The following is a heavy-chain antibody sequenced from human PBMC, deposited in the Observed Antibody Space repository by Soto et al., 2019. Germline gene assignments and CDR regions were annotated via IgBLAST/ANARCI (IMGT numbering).Heavy chain of an antibody. Sequence: AASVKVSCKASGFTFTSSAVQWVRQARGQRLEWIGWIVVGSGNTNYAQNFQERVTITRDMSTSTAYMELSSLRSEDTAVYYCAAEAGSSSGNSFYWGQGTLVTVSS. V-gene: IGHV1-58*01. J-gene: IGHJ4*02. CDR1: GFTFTSSA. CDR3: AAEAGSSSGNSFY. CDR2: IVVGSGNT. D-gene: IGHD6-6*01.